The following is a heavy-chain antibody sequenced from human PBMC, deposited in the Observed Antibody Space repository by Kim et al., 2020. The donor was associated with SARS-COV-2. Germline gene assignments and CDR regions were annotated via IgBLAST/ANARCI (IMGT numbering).Heavy chain of an antibody. Sequence: SETLSLTCTVSGGSISSSSYYWGWIRQPPGKGLEWIGSIYYSGSTYYNPSLKSRVTISVDTSKNQFSLKLSSVTAADTAVYYCATQQTIYGDYVLLGFDYWGQGTLVTVSS. V-gene: IGHV4-39*01. CDR1: GGSISSSSYY. CDR3: ATQQTIYGDYVLLGFDY. D-gene: IGHD4-17*01. CDR2: IYYSGST. J-gene: IGHJ4*02.